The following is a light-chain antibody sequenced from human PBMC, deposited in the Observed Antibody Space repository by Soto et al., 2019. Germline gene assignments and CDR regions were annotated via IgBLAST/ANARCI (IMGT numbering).Light chain of an antibody. CDR1: QVISTS. CDR3: QQLFDSTIT. J-gene: IGKJ5*01. Sequence: DIQLTQSPSFLSPSIGESVTITCRASQVISTSLAWYQVKPGKDPKLLIYAASNLESGVPSRFSATVSGTEFSPTITSLLPEDFATYYCQQLFDSTITFGQGTRLET. CDR2: AAS. V-gene: IGKV1-9*01.